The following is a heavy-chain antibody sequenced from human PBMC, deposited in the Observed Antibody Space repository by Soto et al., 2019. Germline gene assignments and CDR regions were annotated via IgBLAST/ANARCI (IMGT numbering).Heavy chain of an antibody. V-gene: IGHV3-21*06. J-gene: IGHJ4*02. D-gene: IGHD5-18*01. CDR1: GFNFKSYM. Sequence: GSLRLSCATSGFNFKSYMMHWVRQAPGKGLEWVSSISSTRTYIHYADSVKGRFTISRDNAKNSLYLEMNSLRAEDTAVYYCARGGYSYGYGAPFDYWGQGTLVTVSS. CDR3: ARGGYSYGYGAPFDY. CDR2: ISSTRTYI.